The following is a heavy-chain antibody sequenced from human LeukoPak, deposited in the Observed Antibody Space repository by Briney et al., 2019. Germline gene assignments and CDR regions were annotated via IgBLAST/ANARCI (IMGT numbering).Heavy chain of an antibody. Sequence: PSETLSLICTVSGGSISTYYWSWIRQPAGKGPEWIGRTNTNGNTNYNPSLKSRVTMSEDTSKTHFSLNLSSVTAAASAVYYCARERLGFRVDVWGKGTMVTVSS. CDR3: ARERLGFRVDV. J-gene: IGHJ6*04. V-gene: IGHV4-4*07. CDR2: TNTNGNT. CDR1: GGSISTYY. D-gene: IGHD6-25*01.